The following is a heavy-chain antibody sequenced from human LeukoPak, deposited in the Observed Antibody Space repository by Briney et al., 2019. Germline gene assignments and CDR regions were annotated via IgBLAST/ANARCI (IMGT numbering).Heavy chain of an antibody. CDR2: FDPEDGET. CDR3: ARGPPQTAGKRKGIAAAADY. J-gene: IGHJ4*02. D-gene: IGHD6-13*01. CDR1: GYTLTELS. V-gene: IGHV1-24*01. Sequence: ASVKVSCKVSGYTLTELSMHWVRQAPGKGLEWMGGFDPEDGETIYAQKFQGRVTMTEDTSTDTAYMELSSLRSEDTAVYYCARGPPQTAGKRKGIAAAADYWGQGTLVTVSS.